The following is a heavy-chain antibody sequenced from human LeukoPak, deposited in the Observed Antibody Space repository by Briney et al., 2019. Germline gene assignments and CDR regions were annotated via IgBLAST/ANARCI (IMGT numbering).Heavy chain of an antibody. CDR1: GYTFTSCY. D-gene: IGHD3-3*01. J-gene: IGHJ6*03. CDR3: ARGRLNRYYDFWSGYKYYMDV. CDR2: INPSGGST. V-gene: IGHV1-46*01. Sequence: ASVKVSCKASGYTFTSCYMHWVRQAPGQGLEWMGIINPSGGSTSYAQRFQGRVTMTRDMSTSTVYMELSSLRSEDTAVYYCARGRLNRYYDFWSGYKYYMDVWGKGTTVTVSS.